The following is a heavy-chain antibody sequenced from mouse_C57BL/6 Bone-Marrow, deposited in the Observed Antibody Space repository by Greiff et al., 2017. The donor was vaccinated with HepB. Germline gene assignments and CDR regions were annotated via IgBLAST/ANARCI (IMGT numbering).Heavy chain of an antibody. V-gene: IGHV1-50*01. D-gene: IGHD1-1*01. CDR2: IDPSDSYT. CDR1: GYTFTSYW. CDR3: ARRTYYYGSSLDY. J-gene: IGHJ2*01. Sequence: VQLQQPGAELVKPGASVKLSCKASGYTFTSYWMQWVKQRPGQGLEWIGEIDPSDSYTNYNQKFKGKATLTVDTSSSTAYMQLRSLTSEDSAVYYCARRTYYYGSSLDYWGQGTTLTVSS.